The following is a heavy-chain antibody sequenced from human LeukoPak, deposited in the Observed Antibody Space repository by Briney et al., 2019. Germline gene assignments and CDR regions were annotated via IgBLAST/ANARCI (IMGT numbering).Heavy chain of an antibody. Sequence: ASVKVSCKASGYTFTSYIMNWVRQAPGQGLEWMGWINTHTGNPMYAQAFTGRFVFSLDTSVSTAYLQISSLKAEDTAIYYCAREGGSGNFYIPDYWGQGTLVTVSS. CDR2: INTHTGNP. V-gene: IGHV7-4-1*02. CDR1: GYTFTSYI. J-gene: IGHJ4*02. CDR3: AREGGSGNFYIPDY. D-gene: IGHD1-26*01.